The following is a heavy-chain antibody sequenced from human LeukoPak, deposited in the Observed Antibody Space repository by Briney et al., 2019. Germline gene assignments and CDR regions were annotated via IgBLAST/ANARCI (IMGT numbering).Heavy chain of an antibody. J-gene: IGHJ3*02. Sequence: SETLSLTCTVSGGSISSYYWSWIRQPPGKGLEWIGYIYYSGSTNYNPSLKSRVTISVDTSKNQFSLKLSSVTAADTAVYYCARVTSILGYCTNGVCRDAFDIWGQGTMVTVSS. CDR2: IYYSGST. V-gene: IGHV4-59*01. CDR3: ARVTSILGYCTNGVCRDAFDI. D-gene: IGHD2-8*01. CDR1: GGSISSYY.